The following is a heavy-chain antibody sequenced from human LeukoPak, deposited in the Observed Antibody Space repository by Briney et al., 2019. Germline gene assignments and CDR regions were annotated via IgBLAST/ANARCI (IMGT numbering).Heavy chain of an antibody. Sequence: GGSLRLSCAASGFTFSRYAMSWVRQAPGKGLEWVSAISGSGGSSYYADSVKGRFTISRDNSKNTLYLQMNSLRAEDTAVYYCARAIVGATFDYWGQGTLVTVSS. CDR2: ISGSGGSS. D-gene: IGHD1-26*01. CDR1: GFTFSRYA. CDR3: ARAIVGATFDY. J-gene: IGHJ4*02. V-gene: IGHV3-23*01.